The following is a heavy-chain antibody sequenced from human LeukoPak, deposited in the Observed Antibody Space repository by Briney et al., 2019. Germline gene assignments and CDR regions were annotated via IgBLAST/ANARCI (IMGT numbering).Heavy chain of an antibody. CDR2: ISHDGSST. CDR3: AKDPGRGEQWREFDY. D-gene: IGHD6-19*01. CDR1: GFTFTTFW. J-gene: IGHJ4*02. Sequence: PGGSLRLSCATSGFTFTTFWMHWVRQAPGKGLVWVSRISHDGSSTNYADSVKGRFTISRDNSKNTLYLQMNSLRAEDTAVYYCAKDPGRGEQWREFDYWGQGTLVTVSS. V-gene: IGHV3-74*01.